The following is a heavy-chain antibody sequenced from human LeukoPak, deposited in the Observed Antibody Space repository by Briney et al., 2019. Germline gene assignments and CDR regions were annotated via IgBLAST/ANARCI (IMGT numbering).Heavy chain of an antibody. CDR2: IYPGDSDT. J-gene: IGHJ4*02. D-gene: IGHD6-19*01. V-gene: IGHV5-51*01. Sequence: GESLKISCKASGXSFTTFWIGWVRQMPGKGLEWMGIIYPGDSDTRYSPSFQGQVTISVDKSISTAYLQWSSLKASDTAMYFCARGSGWYSEYWGQGTLVTVSS. CDR1: GXSFTTFW. CDR3: ARGSGWYSEY.